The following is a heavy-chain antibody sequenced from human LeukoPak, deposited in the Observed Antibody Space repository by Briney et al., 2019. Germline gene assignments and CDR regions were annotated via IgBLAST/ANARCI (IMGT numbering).Heavy chain of an antibody. J-gene: IGHJ3*02. V-gene: IGHV1-2*04. D-gene: IGHD1-26*01. CDR1: GYTFTGYY. CDR3: ARQWELLGFDAFDI. Sequence: ASVKVSCKASGYTFTGYYMHWVRQAPGQGLEWMGWINPNSGGTNYAQKFQGWVTMTRDTSISTAYMELSRLRSDDTAVYYCARQWELLGFDAFDIWGQGAMVTVSS. CDR2: INPNSGGT.